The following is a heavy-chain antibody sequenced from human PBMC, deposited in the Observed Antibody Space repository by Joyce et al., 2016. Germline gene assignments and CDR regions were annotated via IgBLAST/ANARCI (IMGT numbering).Heavy chain of an antibody. V-gene: IGHV3-30*18. CDR1: GLTLSNYG. D-gene: IGHD6-25*01. CDR2: ISYDGIYK. J-gene: IGHJ4*02. CDR3: AKILTATYSSGWFLDY. Sequence: QVQLVESGGGVVQPGRSLRLSCGASGLTLSNYGVHWVRQAPGKGVEWVAFISYDGIYKYYADSVKGRFTISRDNSKNTVFLEMNSLRTEDTAVYYCAKILTATYSSGWFLDYWGQGTLVTVSS.